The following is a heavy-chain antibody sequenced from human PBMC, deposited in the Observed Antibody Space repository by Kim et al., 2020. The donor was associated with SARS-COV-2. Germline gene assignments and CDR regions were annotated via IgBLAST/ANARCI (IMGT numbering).Heavy chain of an antibody. Sequence: SVKVSCKASGGTFSSYAISWVRQAPGQGLEWMGGIIPIFGTANYAQKFQGRVTITADESTSTAYMELSSLRSEDTAVYYCAREIPTSSDALYYYGMDVWGQGTTVTVSS. D-gene: IGHD2-2*01. V-gene: IGHV1-69*13. J-gene: IGHJ6*02. CDR1: GGTFSSYA. CDR2: IIPIFGTA. CDR3: AREIPTSSDALYYYGMDV.